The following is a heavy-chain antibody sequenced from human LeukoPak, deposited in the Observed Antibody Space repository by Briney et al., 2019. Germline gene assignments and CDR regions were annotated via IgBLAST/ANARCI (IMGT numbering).Heavy chain of an antibody. J-gene: IGHJ6*03. Sequence: SETLSLTCTVSGGSINGYYWSWIRQSPGKGLESLGYIYYTGSTNYNPSLKSRVTMSVDTSRNQFFLRLSSVTAADTAVYYCTRQTDKPFWSGYYTFYYYYYMDVWGKGTTVTVSS. CDR3: TRQTDKPFWSGYYTFYYYYYMDV. CDR2: IYYTGST. V-gene: IGHV4-59*01. CDR1: GGSINGYY. D-gene: IGHD3-3*01.